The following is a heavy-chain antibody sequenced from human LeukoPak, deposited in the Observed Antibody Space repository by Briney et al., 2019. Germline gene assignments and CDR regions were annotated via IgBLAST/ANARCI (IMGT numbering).Heavy chain of an antibody. V-gene: IGHV3-21*01. CDR1: GFSVGTNY. J-gene: IGHJ6*03. D-gene: IGHD6-13*01. CDR2: ISSSSSYI. CDR3: AKQDIHGIAAAGLYYYYYYMDV. Sequence: PGGSLRLSCAASGFSVGTNYMTWVRQAPGKGLEWVSSISSSSSYIYYADSVKGRFTISRDNSKNTLYLQMNSLRAEDTAVYYCAKQDIHGIAAAGLYYYYYYMDVWGKGTTVTISS.